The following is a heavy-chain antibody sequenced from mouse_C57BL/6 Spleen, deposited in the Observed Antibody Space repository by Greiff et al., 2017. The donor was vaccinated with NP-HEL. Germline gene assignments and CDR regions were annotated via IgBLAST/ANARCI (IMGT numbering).Heavy chain of an antibody. Sequence: QVQLKESGAELVKPGASVKMSCKASGYTFTSYWITWVKQRPGQGLEWIGDIYPGSGSTNYNEKFKSKATLTVDTSSSTAYMQLSSLTSEDSAVYYCARDYNCEGYYFDYWGQGTTLTVSS. J-gene: IGHJ2*01. CDR3: ARDYNCEGYYFDY. CDR2: IYPGSGST. CDR1: GYTFTSYW. V-gene: IGHV1-55*01. D-gene: IGHD1-3*01.